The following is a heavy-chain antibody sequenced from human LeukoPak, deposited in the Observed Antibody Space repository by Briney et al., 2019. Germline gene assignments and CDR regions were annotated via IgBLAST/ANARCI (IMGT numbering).Heavy chain of an antibody. D-gene: IGHD2/OR15-2a*01. J-gene: IGHJ3*02. CDR3: ARRGDTNSMSAFDI. Sequence: PGGSLRLSCAASGFTLSSYGMHWVRQAPGKGLEWVAVISYDGSNKYYADSVKGRFTISRDNSKNTLYLQMNSLRAEDTAVYYCARRGDTNSMSAFDIWGQGTMVTVSS. V-gene: IGHV3-30*03. CDR1: GFTLSSYG. CDR2: ISYDGSNK.